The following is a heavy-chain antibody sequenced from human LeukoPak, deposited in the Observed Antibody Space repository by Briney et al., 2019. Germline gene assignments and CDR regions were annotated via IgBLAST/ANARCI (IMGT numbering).Heavy chain of an antibody. CDR3: AKARGDY. D-gene: IGHD1-26*01. Sequence: YYADSVKGRFTISRDNSKNTLYLQMNSLRAEDTAVYYCAKARGDYWGRGTLVTVSS. V-gene: IGHV3-23*01. J-gene: IGHJ4*02.